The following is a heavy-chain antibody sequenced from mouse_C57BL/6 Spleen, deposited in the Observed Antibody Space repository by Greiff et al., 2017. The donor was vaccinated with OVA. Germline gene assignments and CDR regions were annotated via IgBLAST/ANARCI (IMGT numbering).Heavy chain of an antibody. Sequence: EVKVVESGGGLVKPGGSLKLSCAASGFTFSSYAMSWVRQTPEKRLEWVATISDGGSYTYYPDNVKGRFTISRDNAKNNLYLQMSHLKSEDTAMYYCARDRDYGSGYWYFDVWGTGTTVTVSS. CDR3: ARDRDYGSGYWYFDV. CDR2: ISDGGSYT. D-gene: IGHD1-1*01. CDR1: GFTFSSYA. J-gene: IGHJ1*03. V-gene: IGHV5-4*01.